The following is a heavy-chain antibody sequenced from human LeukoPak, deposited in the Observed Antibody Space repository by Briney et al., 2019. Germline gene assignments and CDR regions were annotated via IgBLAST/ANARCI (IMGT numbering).Heavy chain of an antibody. Sequence: GASVKVSCKASGGTFSSYAISWVRQAPGQGLEWMGGIIPIFGTANYAQKFQGRVTITADESTSTAYMELSSLRSEDTAVYYCARRPVAMYCSSTSCYWGFDPWGQGTLVTVSS. V-gene: IGHV1-69*13. CDR3: ARRPVAMYCSSTSCYWGFDP. J-gene: IGHJ5*02. CDR2: IIPIFGTA. CDR1: GGTFSSYA. D-gene: IGHD2-2*01.